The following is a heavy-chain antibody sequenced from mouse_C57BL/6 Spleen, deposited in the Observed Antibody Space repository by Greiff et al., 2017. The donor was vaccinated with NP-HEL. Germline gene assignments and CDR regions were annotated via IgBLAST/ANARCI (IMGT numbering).Heavy chain of an antibody. CDR3: ATHGSSYLWYFDV. D-gene: IGHD1-1*01. CDR2: IDPSDSET. J-gene: IGHJ1*03. CDR1: GYTFTSYW. Sequence: QVQLQQSGAELVRPGSSVKLSCKASGYTFTSYWMHWVKQRPIQGLEWIGNIDPSDSETHYNQKFKDKATLTVDKSSSTAYMQLSSLTSEDSAVYYCATHGSSYLWYFDVWGTGTTVTVSS. V-gene: IGHV1-52*01.